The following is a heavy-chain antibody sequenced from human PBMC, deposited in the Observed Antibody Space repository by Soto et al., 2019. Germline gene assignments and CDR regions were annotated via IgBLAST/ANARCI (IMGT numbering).Heavy chain of an antibody. Sequence: GGSLRLSCAASGFIFSTYGMHWVRQAPGKGLEWVAVIWYDGSNKYYADSVKGRFTISRDNSKNTLYLQMNSLRAEDTAVYYCARDGTETGYSSSWPFDCWGQGTLVTVSS. CDR1: GFIFSTYG. J-gene: IGHJ4*02. D-gene: IGHD6-13*01. CDR2: IWYDGSNK. CDR3: ARDGTETGYSSSWPFDC. V-gene: IGHV3-33*01.